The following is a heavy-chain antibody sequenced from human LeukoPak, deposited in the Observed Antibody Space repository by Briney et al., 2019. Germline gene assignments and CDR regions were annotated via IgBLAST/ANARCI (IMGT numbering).Heavy chain of an antibody. CDR2: IPILAIP. CDR3: ARDDIYGGNYAFDY. D-gene: IGHD4-23*01. V-gene: IGHV1-69*04. J-gene: IGHJ4*02. Sequence: IPILAIPNSAQKFQGRVTITADKSTSTAYMELSSLRSEDTAVYYCARDDIYGGNYAFDYWGQGTLVTVSS.